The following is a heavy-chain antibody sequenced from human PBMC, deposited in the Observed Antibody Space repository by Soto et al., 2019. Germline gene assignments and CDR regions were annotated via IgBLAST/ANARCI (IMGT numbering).Heavy chain of an antibody. D-gene: IGHD5-18*01. CDR2: IVVGSGNT. CDR1: GFTFSNSA. CDR3: ARGGGRGYFSNWFDP. V-gene: IGHV1-58*01. J-gene: IGHJ5*02. Sequence: SVKVSCKASGFTFSNSAVQWVRQARGQRLEWVGWIVVGSGNTYYAQKFQGRVTMTRDTSASTAYMELSSLRSEDTAVYYCARGGGRGYFSNWFDPWGQGTLVTVSS.